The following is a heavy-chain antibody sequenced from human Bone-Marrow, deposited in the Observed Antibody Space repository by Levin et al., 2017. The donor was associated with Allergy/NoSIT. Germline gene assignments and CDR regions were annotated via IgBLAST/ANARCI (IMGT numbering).Heavy chain of an antibody. CDR3: VARSNGMDV. CDR1: EFIVSSNY. J-gene: IGHJ6*02. Sequence: GESLKISCAASEFIVSSNYMSWVRQAPGKGLDWVSNIYSDGSTYYADSVKGRFTISRDSSKNTLYLQMSSLRAEDTAVYYCVARSNGMDVWGQGTTVTVSS. V-gene: IGHV3-66*01. CDR2: IYSDGST. D-gene: IGHD5-12*01.